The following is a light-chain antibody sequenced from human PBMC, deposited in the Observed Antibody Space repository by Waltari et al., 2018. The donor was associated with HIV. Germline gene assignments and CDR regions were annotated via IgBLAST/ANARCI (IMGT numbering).Light chain of an antibody. Sequence: QSVLTQPPSASGTPGQRVTISCSGSNSNIGTNTVNWYQQLPGSAPRLIIYSNNQRPSGVPDRFSVSKSGTSASLAISGLQSEDEADYFCAAWDDSLNGVIFGGGTRLTVL. CDR2: SNN. V-gene: IGLV1-44*01. J-gene: IGLJ2*01. CDR1: NSNIGTNT. CDR3: AAWDDSLNGVI.